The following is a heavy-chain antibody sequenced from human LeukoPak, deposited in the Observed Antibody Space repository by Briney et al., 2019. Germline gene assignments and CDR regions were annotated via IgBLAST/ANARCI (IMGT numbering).Heavy chain of an antibody. Sequence: ASVKVSCKASGYTFTGYYMHWVRQAPGQGLEWMGWINPNSGGTNYAQKFQGWVTMTRDTSISTAYMELSRLRSDDTAVYYCARGDYVWGSSNWFDPWGQGTLVTASS. J-gene: IGHJ5*02. CDR1: GYTFTGYY. CDR3: ARGDYVWGSSNWFDP. D-gene: IGHD3-16*01. V-gene: IGHV1-2*04. CDR2: INPNSGGT.